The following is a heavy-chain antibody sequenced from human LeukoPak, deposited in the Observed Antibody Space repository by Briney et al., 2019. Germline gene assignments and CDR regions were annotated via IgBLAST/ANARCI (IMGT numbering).Heavy chain of an antibody. D-gene: IGHD5-18*01. Sequence: GGSLRLSCAATGFSFGDYFMTWVRQAPGKGLEWISYISGGTTYINHADSVKGRFTISRDNPKNTLYLQMNSLRAEDTAVYYCARAIRGYSYVLDYWGQGTLVTVSS. CDR2: ISGGTTYI. J-gene: IGHJ4*02. V-gene: IGHV3-11*03. CDR1: GFSFGDYF. CDR3: ARAIRGYSYVLDY.